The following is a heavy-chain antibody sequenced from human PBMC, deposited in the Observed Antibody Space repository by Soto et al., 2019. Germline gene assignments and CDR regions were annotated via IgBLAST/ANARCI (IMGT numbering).Heavy chain of an antibody. Sequence: HEHLVQSGAEVKRPGASLKVSCKASGYSFTGYYIHWVRQAPGQGLEWMGWINPDSGATNYAQNFQGRVTLTSDTSISTASMDLTSLTSDDTAVYYCARGDYGTGGYPFPYFDYWAREPWSSSPQ. CDR1: GYSFTGYY. V-gene: IGHV1-2*02. D-gene: IGHD2-8*02. CDR3: ARGDYGTGGYPFPYFDY. CDR2: INPDSGAT. J-gene: IGHJ4*02.